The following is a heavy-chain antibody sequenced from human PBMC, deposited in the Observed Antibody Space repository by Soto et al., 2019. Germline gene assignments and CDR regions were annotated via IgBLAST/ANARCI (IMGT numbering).Heavy chain of an antibody. CDR2: ISYDGSNK. V-gene: IGHV3-30-3*01. J-gene: IGHJ4*02. CDR3: ARENYGVLDY. CDR1: GFTFSSYA. Sequence: QVQLVESGGGVVQPGRSLRLSCAASGFTFSSYAMHWVRQAPGKGLEWVAVISYDGSNKYYADSVKGRFTISRDNSKNTLYLQMNSLRDEDTAVYYCARENYGVLDYWGQGTLVTVSS. D-gene: IGHD4-17*01.